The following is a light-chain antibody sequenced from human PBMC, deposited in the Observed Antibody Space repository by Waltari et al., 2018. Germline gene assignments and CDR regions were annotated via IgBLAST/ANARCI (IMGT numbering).Light chain of an antibody. Sequence: IVMTQSPATLSVSPGEGATLSCKASQSLSSNLAWYQQKPGQLPRLLIYGASTRATGGPARFSGSGSGTEFTITISSLQAEDFAVYYCQERGRTFGQGTKVEIK. CDR1: QSLSSN. CDR3: QERGRT. J-gene: IGKJ1*01. V-gene: IGKV3-15*01. CDR2: GAS.